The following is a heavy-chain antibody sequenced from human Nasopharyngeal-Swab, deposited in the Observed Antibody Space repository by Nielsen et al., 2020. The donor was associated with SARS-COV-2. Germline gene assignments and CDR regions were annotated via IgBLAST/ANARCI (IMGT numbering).Heavy chain of an antibody. Sequence: GGSLRLSCTPSEFTLRNHWMHWVRLTPGKGLVRVSGIDFDGSNTFYADSVKGRFTISRDNGENTLSLQMNSLRDEDTGVYYCGSVFEIWGQGVLGTVSS. CDR1: EFTLRNHW. CDR3: GSVFEI. D-gene: IGHD3-9*01. CDR2: IDFDGSNT. J-gene: IGHJ4*02. V-gene: IGHV3-74*01.